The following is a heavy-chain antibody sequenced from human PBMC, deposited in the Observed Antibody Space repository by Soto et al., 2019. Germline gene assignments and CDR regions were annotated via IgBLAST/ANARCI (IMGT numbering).Heavy chain of an antibody. V-gene: IGHV3-15*01. CDR3: AAMSVHSSVWFDY. Sequence: VQLVESGGGLVKPGGSLRLSCAASGFTFNNAWMSWVRQAPGKGLEWVGRVKSKTEGGTVDYAAPVKGRFSISRDASPNTLYVQMNSLKSADTAVYYWAAMSVHSSVWFDYWGQGPLVTVSS. J-gene: IGHJ4*02. CDR2: VKSKTEGGTV. CDR1: GFTFNNAW. D-gene: IGHD3-22*01.